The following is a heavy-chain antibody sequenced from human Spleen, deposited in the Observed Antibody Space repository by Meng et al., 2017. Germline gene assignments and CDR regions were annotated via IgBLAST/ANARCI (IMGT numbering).Heavy chain of an antibody. CDR3: AKDYYDSSVVDYFDY. D-gene: IGHD3-22*01. Sequence: SETLSLTCIVSGGSISSSSYYWGWIRQPPGKGLEWIGNINYSGSTYYNPSLKSRVTISVDTSKNQFSLKLSSVTAADTAVYYCAKDYYDSSVVDYFDYWGRGTLVTVSS. J-gene: IGHJ4*02. CDR1: GGSISSSSYY. CDR2: INYSGST. V-gene: IGHV4-39*07.